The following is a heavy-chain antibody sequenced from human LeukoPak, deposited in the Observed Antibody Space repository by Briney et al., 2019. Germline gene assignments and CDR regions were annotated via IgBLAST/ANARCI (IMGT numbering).Heavy chain of an antibody. V-gene: IGHV3-30*03. Sequence: GGSLRLSCAASGFTFSSYGVHWVRQAPGKGLEWVANIPYDGSIKYYADSVKGRFTISRDNSKNTLYLQMNSLRAEDTAVYYCAREHVAAGTYGMDVWGQGTTVTVSS. CDR2: IPYDGSIK. D-gene: IGHD6-13*01. CDR1: GFTFSSYG. J-gene: IGHJ6*02. CDR3: AREHVAAGTYGMDV.